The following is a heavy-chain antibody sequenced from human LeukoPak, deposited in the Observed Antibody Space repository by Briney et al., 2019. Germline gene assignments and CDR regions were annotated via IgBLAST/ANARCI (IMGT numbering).Heavy chain of an antibody. CDR1: GFAVSTFY. D-gene: IGHD6-19*01. J-gene: IGHJ3*02. CDR3: VPQCGRPI. Sequence: GRSLRLSCEPSGFAVSTFYISSVRHAPGEGLEWVATIKEDGRVKNYVASVKGRFTISRDNVKSSVYLQMNSLRGEDTAVYCCVPQCGRPIWGKGTKLTVSS. V-gene: IGHV3-7*01. CDR2: IKEDGRVK.